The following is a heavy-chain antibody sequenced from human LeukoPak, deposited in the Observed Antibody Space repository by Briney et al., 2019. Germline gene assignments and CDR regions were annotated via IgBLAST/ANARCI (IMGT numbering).Heavy chain of an antibody. D-gene: IGHD5-18*01. CDR1: GGSFSGYY. CDR3: ARRNGHSIQLWFRTQRAFDY. Sequence: SETLSLTCAVYGGSFSGYYWSWIRQPPGKGLEWIGEINHSGSTNYNPSLKSRVTISVDTSKNQFSLKLSSVTAADTAVYYCARRNGHSIQLWFRTQRAFDYWGQGTLVTVSS. J-gene: IGHJ4*02. CDR2: INHSGST. V-gene: IGHV4-34*01.